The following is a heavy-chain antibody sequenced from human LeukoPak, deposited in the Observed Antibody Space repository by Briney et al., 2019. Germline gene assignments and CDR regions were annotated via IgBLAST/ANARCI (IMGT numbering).Heavy chain of an antibody. V-gene: IGHV1-2*02. Sequence: GASVKVSCKASGYTFTGYYIHWVRQAPGQGLEWMGWVNPNSGGTNYAQKFQGRVTMTRDTSISTAHMELSRLRSDDTAVYYCARDSSRVRASAFDIWGQGTMVTVSS. J-gene: IGHJ3*02. CDR3: ARDSSRVRASAFDI. D-gene: IGHD3-10*01. CDR1: GYTFTGYY. CDR2: VNPNSGGT.